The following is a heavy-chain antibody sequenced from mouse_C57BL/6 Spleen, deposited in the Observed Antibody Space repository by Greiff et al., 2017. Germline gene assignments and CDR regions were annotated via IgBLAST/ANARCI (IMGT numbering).Heavy chain of an antibody. J-gene: IGHJ2*01. CDR2: INPYNGGT. Sequence: EVQLQQSGPVLVKPGASVKMSCKASGYTFTDYYMNWVKQSHGKSLEWIGVINPYNGGTSYNQKFKGKATLTVDKSSSTAYMELNSLTSEDSAVYYCAHGSSYNDYFDYWGQGTTLTVSS. V-gene: IGHV1-19*01. D-gene: IGHD1-1*01. CDR1: GYTFTDYY. CDR3: AHGSSYNDYFDY.